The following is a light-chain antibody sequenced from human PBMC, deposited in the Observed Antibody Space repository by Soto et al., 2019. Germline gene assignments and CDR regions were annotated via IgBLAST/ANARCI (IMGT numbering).Light chain of an antibody. CDR2: GAS. J-gene: IGKJ2*01. Sequence: EIVLTQSPGTLSLSPGERATLSCRASQSITSSYLAWYQQKPGQAPRLLIYGASRRATDIPDRFSGSESGTDFTLTISRLEPEDFAVYYCQQYDSPSYTFGQGTKLEIK. V-gene: IGKV3-20*01. CDR1: QSITSSY. CDR3: QQYDSPSYT.